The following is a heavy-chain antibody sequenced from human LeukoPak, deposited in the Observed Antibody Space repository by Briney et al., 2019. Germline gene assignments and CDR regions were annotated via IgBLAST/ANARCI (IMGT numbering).Heavy chain of an antibody. D-gene: IGHD3-22*01. CDR3: ARDTPDDSSSNWFDP. J-gene: IGHJ5*02. CDR1: GGSISSSSYY. Sequence: SETLSLTCTVSGGSISSSSYYWGWIRQPPGKGLEWIGSIYYSGSTYYNPSLKSRVTISVGTSKNQFSLKLSSVTAADTAVYYCARDTPDDSSSNWFDPWGQGTLVTVSS. CDR2: IYYSGST. V-gene: IGHV4-39*07.